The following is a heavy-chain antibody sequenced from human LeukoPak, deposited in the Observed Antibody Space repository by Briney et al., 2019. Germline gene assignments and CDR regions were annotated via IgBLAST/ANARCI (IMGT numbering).Heavy chain of an antibody. CDR1: GFTFSSFA. Sequence: HPGGSLRLSCSASGFTFSSFAMFWVRQAPGRGLEYVSGISSDGGRTNYADSVKARFTISRDNSKVTLYLQMTSLRPEDTAIYYCVKDPSGNYFYFDYWGQGTLVTVSS. CDR2: ISSDGGRT. V-gene: IGHV3-64D*09. J-gene: IGHJ4*02. D-gene: IGHD1-26*01. CDR3: VKDPSGNYFYFDY.